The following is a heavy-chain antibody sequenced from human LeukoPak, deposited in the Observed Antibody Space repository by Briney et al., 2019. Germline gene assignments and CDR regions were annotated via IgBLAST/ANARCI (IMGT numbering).Heavy chain of an antibody. CDR2: ISGSGGST. D-gene: IGHD1-1*01. CDR3: AREVQLERSPFDY. Sequence: PGGSLRLSCAASGFTFSSYAMSWVRQAPGKGLEWVSAISGSGGSTYYADSVKGRFTISRDNAKNSLYLQMNSLRAEDTAVYYCAREVQLERSPFDYWGQGTLVTVSS. V-gene: IGHV3-23*01. CDR1: GFTFSSYA. J-gene: IGHJ4*02.